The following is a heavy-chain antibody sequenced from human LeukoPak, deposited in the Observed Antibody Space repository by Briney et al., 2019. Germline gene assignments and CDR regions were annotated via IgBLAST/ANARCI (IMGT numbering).Heavy chain of an antibody. J-gene: IGHJ4*02. CDR3: AKDYRH. Sequence: GSLRLSCAASGFTFGTYWMMWVRQAPGKGLEWVAYTSSSGYTIYYADSVKGRFTISRGNAKNSLYLQMNSLKLEDTAVYYCAKDYRHWGQGTLVTVSS. CDR1: GFTFGTYW. V-gene: IGHV3-48*04. CDR2: TSSSGYTI.